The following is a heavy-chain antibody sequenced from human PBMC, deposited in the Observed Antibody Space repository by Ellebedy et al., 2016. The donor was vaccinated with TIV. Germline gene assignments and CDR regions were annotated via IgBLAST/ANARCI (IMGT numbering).Heavy chain of an antibody. V-gene: IGHV3-48*03. CDR1: GFTFSSYE. CDR2: ISSSGSTI. CDR3: AKEIVVVTPYYGMDV. D-gene: IGHD3-22*01. Sequence: GGSLRLSCAASGFTFSSYEMNWVRQAPGKGLEWVSYISSSGSTIYYADSVKGRFTISRDNSKNSLYLQMNSLRTEDTDFYYCAKEIVVVTPYYGMDVWGQGTTVTVSS. J-gene: IGHJ6*02.